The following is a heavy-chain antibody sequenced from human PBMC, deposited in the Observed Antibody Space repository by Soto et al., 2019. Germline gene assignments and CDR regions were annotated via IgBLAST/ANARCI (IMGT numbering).Heavy chain of an antibody. CDR3: ARSIVLPYYFDY. J-gene: IGHJ4*02. D-gene: IGHD3-22*01. V-gene: IGHV4-31*03. CDR1: GGSISSGGYY. Sequence: QVQLQESGPGLVKPSQTLSLTCTVSGGSISSGGYYWSWIRQHPGKGLEWIGYIYYSGSTYYTPYLTSRVTRSVDTSKNQFSLKLSSVTAADTAVYYCARSIVLPYYFDYWGQGTLVTVSS. CDR2: IYYSGST.